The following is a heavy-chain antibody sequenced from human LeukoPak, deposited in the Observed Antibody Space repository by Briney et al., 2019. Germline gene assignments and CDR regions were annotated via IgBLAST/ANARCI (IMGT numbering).Heavy chain of an antibody. CDR1: GGSISSYS. CDR2: IYHSGST. CDR3: ARGGLLDSSGYARPLDY. Sequence: SETLSLTCTVSGGSISSYSWSWIRQPPGKGLEWIGYIYHSGSTYYNPSLKSRVTISVDRSKNQFSLKLSSVTAADTAVYYCARGGLLDSSGYARPLDYWGQGTLVTVSS. V-gene: IGHV4-30-2*01. J-gene: IGHJ4*02. D-gene: IGHD3-22*01.